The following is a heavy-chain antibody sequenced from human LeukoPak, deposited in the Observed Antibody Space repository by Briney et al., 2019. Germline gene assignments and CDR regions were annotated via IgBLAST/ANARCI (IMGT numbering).Heavy chain of an antibody. CDR1: GFTFSDYY. CDR3: ARDPGYSSGYNDFDI. J-gene: IGHJ3*02. D-gene: IGHD6-19*01. CDR2: ISGTSSYT. V-gene: IGHV3-11*06. Sequence: GGSLRLSCAASGFTFSDYYMSWIRQAPGKGLEWVSYISGTSSYTTYADSVKGRFTISRDNAKNSLYLQVNSLRAEDTAVYFCARDPGYSSGYNDFDIWGQGTMVTVSS.